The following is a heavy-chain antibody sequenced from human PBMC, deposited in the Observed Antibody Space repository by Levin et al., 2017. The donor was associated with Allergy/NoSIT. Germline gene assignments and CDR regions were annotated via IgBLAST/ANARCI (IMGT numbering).Heavy chain of an antibody. CDR1: GFTFGTYA. Sequence: GGSLRLSCVASGFTFGTYAMHWVRQAPGEGLEWLSLISNTGTRAFYVDSVKGRFTISRDNSKNTLYLQMNSLRVEDTALYYCVRWGVGSPIAFDLWGRGTVVTVSS. V-gene: IGHV3-23*01. CDR2: ISNTGTRA. CDR3: VRWGVGSPIAFDL. J-gene: IGHJ2*01. D-gene: IGHD1-26*01.